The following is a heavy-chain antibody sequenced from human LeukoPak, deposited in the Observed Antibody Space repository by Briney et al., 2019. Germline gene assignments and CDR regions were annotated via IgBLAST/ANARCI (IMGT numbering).Heavy chain of an antibody. CDR3: ARDYIRRGTIFGTREDAFDV. CDR1: GYTFTAYY. V-gene: IGHV1-8*03. Sequence: ASVKVSCKTSGYTFTAYYITWMRQDTGQGLEWMGWLDTNNGHTGYAQKFQGRVTITRDTSMSTAYMELTSLRSEDTAVYYCARDYIRRGTIFGTREDAFDVWGQGTMVTVSS. J-gene: IGHJ3*01. D-gene: IGHD3-3*01. CDR2: LDTNNGHT.